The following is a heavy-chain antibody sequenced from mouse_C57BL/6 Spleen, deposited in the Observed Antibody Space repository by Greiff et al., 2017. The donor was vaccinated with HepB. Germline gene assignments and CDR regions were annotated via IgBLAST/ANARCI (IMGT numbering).Heavy chain of an antibody. V-gene: IGHV7-3*01. CDR2: IRNKANGYTT. Sequence: DVQLQESGGGLVQPGGSLSLSCAASGFTFTDYYMSWVRQPPGKALEWLGFIRNKANGYTTEYSASVKGRFTISRDNSQSILYLQMNALRAEDSATYYCARNYGSSYGFAYWGQGTLVTVSA. CDR3: ARNYGSSYGFAY. J-gene: IGHJ3*01. CDR1: GFTFTDYY. D-gene: IGHD1-1*01.